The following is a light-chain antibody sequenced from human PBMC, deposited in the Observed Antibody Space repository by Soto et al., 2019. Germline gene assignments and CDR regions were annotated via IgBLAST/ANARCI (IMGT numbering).Light chain of an antibody. CDR2: DVS. Sequence: SGLTQPGAVSESTGRSITISYTGTSSDVGGYNYVSWYQQHPGKAPKLMIYDVSNRPSGVSNRFSGSKSGNTASLTISGLQAEDEADYYCSSYTSSSTPPYVFGTGTKVTVL. J-gene: IGLJ1*01. V-gene: IGLV2-14*01. CDR3: SSYTSSSTPPYV. CDR1: SSDVGGYNY.